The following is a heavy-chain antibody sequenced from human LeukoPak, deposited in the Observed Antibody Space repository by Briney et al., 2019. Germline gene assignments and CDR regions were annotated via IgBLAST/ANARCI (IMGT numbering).Heavy chain of an antibody. CDR3: ARAVTVTTYYYYYYGMDV. J-gene: IGHJ6*02. V-gene: IGHV4-34*01. CDR2: INHSGST. CDR1: GRSFSGYY. Sequence: SETLSLTCAVYGRSFSGYYWSWIRQPPGKGLEWIGEINHSGSTNYNPSLKSRVTISVDTSKNQFSLKLSSVTAADTAVYYCARAVTVTTYYYYYYGMDVWGQGTTVTVSS. D-gene: IGHD4-17*01.